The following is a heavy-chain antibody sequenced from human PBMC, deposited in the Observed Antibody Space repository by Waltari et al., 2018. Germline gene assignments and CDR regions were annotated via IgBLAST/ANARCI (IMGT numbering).Heavy chain of an antibody. V-gene: IGHV3-73*01. CDR3: IRPFEMGID. CDR1: GLIFSDYA. J-gene: IGHJ4*02. D-gene: IGHD7-27*01. CDR2: IRSRTKGDAT. Sequence: EVQLVESGGALVQPGGSLKLSCAASGLIFSDYAMHWVRQASGKGAEWVGRIRSRTKGDATAHAEAVQGRFTISRDDSKNTAYLEMNSLKTDDTAVYYCIRPFEMGIDWGQGTLVTVSS.